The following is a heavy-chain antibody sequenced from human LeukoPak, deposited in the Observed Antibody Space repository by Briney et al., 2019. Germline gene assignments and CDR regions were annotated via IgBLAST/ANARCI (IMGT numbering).Heavy chain of an antibody. CDR2: IYYSGST. Sequence: SETLSLTCTVSGGSISSSSYYWGWIRQPPGKGLEWIGSIYYSGSTYYNPSLKSRVTISVDTSKNQFSLKLSSVTAADTAVYYCAGIRGVRRPFDYWGQGTLVTVSS. CDR1: GGSISSSSYY. J-gene: IGHJ4*02. V-gene: IGHV4-39*01. D-gene: IGHD3-10*01. CDR3: AGIRGVRRPFDY.